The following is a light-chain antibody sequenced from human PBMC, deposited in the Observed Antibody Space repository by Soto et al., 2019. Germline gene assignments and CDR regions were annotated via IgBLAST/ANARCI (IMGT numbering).Light chain of an antibody. CDR1: QGISGW. V-gene: IGKV1-5*01. J-gene: IGKJ1*01. Sequence: SQLSHFRSSHSTSLCYTVTITFRTSQGISGWLAWYQQKPGKAPKVLIYDASSVESGAPTRFSGSGSGTEFTLTSSVQQPDAGASYCSQHYTFHWTSGQGTKEDIK. CDR3: QHYTFHWT. CDR2: DAS.